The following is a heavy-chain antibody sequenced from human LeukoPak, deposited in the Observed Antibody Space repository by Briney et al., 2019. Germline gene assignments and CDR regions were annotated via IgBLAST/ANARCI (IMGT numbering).Heavy chain of an antibody. CDR2: ISSSGGST. J-gene: IGHJ4*02. CDR1: GFTFTTYA. Sequence: GGSLRLSCAASGFTFTTYAMTWVRQAPGKGLEWVSGISSSGGSTYYADSVKGRFTIYRDNSKNTVSLQINSLRRGDTAIYYCAKGAEDFLSVYYFDSWGQGTQVTVSS. D-gene: IGHD2-8*01. V-gene: IGHV3-23*01. CDR3: AKGAEDFLSVYYFDS.